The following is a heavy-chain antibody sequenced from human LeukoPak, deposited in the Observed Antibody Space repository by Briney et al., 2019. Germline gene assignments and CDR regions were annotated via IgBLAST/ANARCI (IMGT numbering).Heavy chain of an antibody. Sequence: GASVKVSCKASGYTFTGYYMHWVRQAPGQGLEWMGWISAYNGNTNYAQKLQGRVTMTTDTSTSTAYMELRSLRSDDTAVYYCARVGLSYSSSWYGGGNYFDYWGQGTLVTVSS. CDR3: ARVGLSYSSSWYGGGNYFDY. D-gene: IGHD6-13*01. CDR2: ISAYNGNT. J-gene: IGHJ4*02. CDR1: GYTFTGYY. V-gene: IGHV1-18*04.